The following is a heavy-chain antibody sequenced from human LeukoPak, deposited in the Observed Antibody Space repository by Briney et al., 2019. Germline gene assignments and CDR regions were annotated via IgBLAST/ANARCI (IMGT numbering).Heavy chain of an antibody. CDR2: IRYDGSNK. CDR3: AKDLGPYNWNDGGTFFDY. J-gene: IGHJ4*02. CDR1: GFTFSSYG. V-gene: IGHV3-30*02. Sequence: GGSLRLSCAASGFTFSSYGMHWVRQAPGKGLEWVAFIRYDGSNKYYADSVKGRFTISRDNSKNTLYLQMNSLRAEDTAVYYCAKDLGPYNWNDGGTFFDYWGQGTLVTVSS. D-gene: IGHD1-1*01.